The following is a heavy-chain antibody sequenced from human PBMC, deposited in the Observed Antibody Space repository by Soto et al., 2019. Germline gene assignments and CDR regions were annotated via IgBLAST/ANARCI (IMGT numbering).Heavy chain of an antibody. V-gene: IGHV3-48*01. CDR1: GFTFSSHG. CDR3: ARDPRLSTDDYMWGIYRSDYYFDY. J-gene: IGHJ4*02. Sequence: GGSLRLSCAASGFTFSSHGMHWVRQAPGKGLEWISYISSSSSSIYYADSVKGRFTISRDDAKNSLALQMNSLRAGDTAVYYCARDPRLSTDDYMWGIYRSDYYFDYWGQGTLVTVSS. D-gene: IGHD3-16*02. CDR2: ISSSSSSI.